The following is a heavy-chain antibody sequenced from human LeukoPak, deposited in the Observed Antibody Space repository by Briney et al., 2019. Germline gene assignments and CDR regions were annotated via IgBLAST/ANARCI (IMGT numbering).Heavy chain of an antibody. J-gene: IGHJ4*02. Sequence: SVKVSCKASGYTFTSYGISWVRQAPGQGLEWMGRIIPILGIANYAQKFQGRVTITADKSTSTAYMELSSLRSEDTAVYYCASLRRGYSYGFDYWGQGTLVTVSS. CDR3: ASLRRGYSYGFDY. D-gene: IGHD5-18*01. V-gene: IGHV1-69*04. CDR2: IIPILGIA. CDR1: GYTFTSYG.